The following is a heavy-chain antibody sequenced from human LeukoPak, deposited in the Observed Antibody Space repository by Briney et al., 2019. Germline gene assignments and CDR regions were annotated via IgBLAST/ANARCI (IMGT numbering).Heavy chain of an antibody. CDR2: IYHSGST. D-gene: IGHD3-22*01. CDR3: ASGSYYDSTDAFDI. V-gene: IGHV4-38-2*02. J-gene: IGHJ3*02. CDR1: GYSISSGYY. Sequence: PSETLSLTCTVSGYSISSGYYWGWIRQPPGKGLEWIGSIYHSGSTYYNPSLKSRVTISVDTSKNQFSLKLSSVTAADTAVYYCASGSYYDSTDAFDIWGEGPMVTVSS.